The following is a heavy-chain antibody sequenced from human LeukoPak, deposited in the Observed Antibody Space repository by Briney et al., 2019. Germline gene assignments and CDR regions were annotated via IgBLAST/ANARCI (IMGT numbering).Heavy chain of an antibody. CDR2: IIPIFGTS. J-gene: IGHJ4*02. CDR3: ARDSRSSSSAYYFDY. D-gene: IGHD6-6*01. CDR1: GFTFSSYA. Sequence: PGGSLRLSCAASGFTFSSYAISWVRQAPGQGLEWMGGIIPIFGTSNYAQNFQGRVTITMDESTNTAYMELSSLRSEDTAVYYCARDSRSSSSAYYFDYWGQGTLVIVSS. V-gene: IGHV1-69*05.